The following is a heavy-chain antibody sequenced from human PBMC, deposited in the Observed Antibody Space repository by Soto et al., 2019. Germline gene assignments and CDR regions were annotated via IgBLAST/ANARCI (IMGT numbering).Heavy chain of an antibody. V-gene: IGHV1-3*05. J-gene: IGHJ4*02. CDR1: GYTFTSYA. CDR2: INAGNGNT. CDR3: ARSIVVVTALDY. Sequence: QVQLVQSGAEEKKPGASVKVSCKASGYTFTSYAMHWVRQASGQRLEWMGWINAGNGNTKYSQKFQGRVTITRDTSASTDYMELSSLRSEDTAVYYCARSIVVVTALDYWGQGTLVTVSS. D-gene: IGHD2-21*02.